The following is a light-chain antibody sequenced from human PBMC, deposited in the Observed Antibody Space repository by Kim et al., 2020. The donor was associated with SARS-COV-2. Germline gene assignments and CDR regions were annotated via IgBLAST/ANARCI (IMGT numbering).Light chain of an antibody. V-gene: IGLV10-54*01. CDR1: SNNVGNEG. CDR3: SAWDISLGAWV. J-gene: IGLJ3*02. CDR2: RNN. Sequence: QTATLTCTGNSNNVGNEGASWLQQHQGHPPRLLSYRNNNRASGISDRFSASRSGSTASLTITGLQPEDEADYYCSAWDISLGAWVFGGGTKLTVL.